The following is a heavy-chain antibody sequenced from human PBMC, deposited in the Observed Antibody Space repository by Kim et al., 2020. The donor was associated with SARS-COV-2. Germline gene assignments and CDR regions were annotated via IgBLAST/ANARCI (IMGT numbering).Heavy chain of an antibody. V-gene: IGHV3-74*01. Sequence: VDYVKGRFTISRDNAKNTPYIQMNSLRAEDTAVYYCVRRQFTSGWYYFDYWGQGTLVTVSS. J-gene: IGHJ4*02. D-gene: IGHD6-19*01. CDR3: VRRQFTSGWYYFDY.